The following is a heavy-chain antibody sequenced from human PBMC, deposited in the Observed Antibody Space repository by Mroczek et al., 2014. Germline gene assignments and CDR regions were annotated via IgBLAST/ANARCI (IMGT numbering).Heavy chain of an antibody. V-gene: IGHV4-34*01. Sequence: QVQLQESGAGLLKPSETLSLTCAVYGGSFSGYYWSWIRQPPGKGLEWIGEINHSGSTNYNPSLKSRVTISVDTSKNQFSLKLSSVTAADTAVYYCARAGIAAAGVFDYWGQGTLVTVSS. CDR3: ARAGIAAAGVFDY. CDR2: INHSGST. J-gene: IGHJ4*02. CDR1: GGSFSGYY. D-gene: IGHD6-13*01.